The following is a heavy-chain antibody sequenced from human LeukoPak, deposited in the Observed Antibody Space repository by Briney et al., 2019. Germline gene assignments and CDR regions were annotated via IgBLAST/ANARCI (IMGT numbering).Heavy chain of an antibody. CDR1: GGTFSSYA. Sequence: GASVKVSCKASGGTFSSYAISWVRQAPGQGLEWMGGIIPIFGTANYAQKFQGRVTITTDESTSTAYMGLSILRSEDTAVYYCARRGCGGDCLIPTVSWYFDLWGRGTLVTVSS. J-gene: IGHJ2*01. CDR2: IIPIFGTA. CDR3: ARRGCGGDCLIPTVSWYFDL. D-gene: IGHD2-21*02. V-gene: IGHV1-69*05.